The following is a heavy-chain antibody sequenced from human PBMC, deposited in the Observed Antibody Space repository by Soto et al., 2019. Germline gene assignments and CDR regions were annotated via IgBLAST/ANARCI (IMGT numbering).Heavy chain of an antibody. CDR3: AKDGTFSCISLYYFDY. J-gene: IGHJ4*02. CDR1: GFTFSPYA. D-gene: IGHD3-16*01. CDR2: ISGSGGSS. V-gene: IGHV3-23*01. Sequence: EVQLLESGGGLVQPGGSLRLSCAASGFTFSPYAMSWVRQAPGKGLEWVSAISGSGGSSYYAASVKGRFTISRNDSQNTLYLQMNSLRAEDTAVYYCAKDGTFSCISLYYFDYWGLGTLVTVSS.